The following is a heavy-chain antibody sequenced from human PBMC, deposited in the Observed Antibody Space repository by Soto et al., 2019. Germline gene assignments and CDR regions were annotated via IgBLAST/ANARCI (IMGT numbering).Heavy chain of an antibody. D-gene: IGHD1-1*01. V-gene: IGHV4-39*01. CDR1: GGSISSSDYY. CDR2: IYYSGNT. CDR3: ARQKLGANFQTPYTGLVP. J-gene: IGHJ5*02. Sequence: PSETLSLTCTVSGGSISSSDYYWGWIRQPPGKGLEWIGTIYYSGNTYYNPSVKSRVTISVDTSKTQFSLNLRAVTAADTAIYYCARQKLGANFQTPYTGLVPWGQETMVTVYS.